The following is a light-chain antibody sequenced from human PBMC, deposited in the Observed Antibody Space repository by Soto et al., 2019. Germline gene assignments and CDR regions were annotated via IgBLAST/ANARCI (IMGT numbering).Light chain of an antibody. J-gene: IGLJ1*01. CDR1: SSDIGIYNF. CDR3: NSYTSASTYV. Sequence: QSVLTQPASVSGSPGQSITICCTGTSSDIGIYNFVSWYQQHPGKAPKLMIYNVYSRPSGVSSRFSGSKSGNTASLTISWLQAEDEADYYCNSYTSASTYVFGTGTKVTVL. V-gene: IGLV2-14*03. CDR2: NVY.